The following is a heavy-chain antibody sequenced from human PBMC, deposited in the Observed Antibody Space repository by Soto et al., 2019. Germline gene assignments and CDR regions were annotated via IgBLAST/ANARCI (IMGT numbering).Heavy chain of an antibody. CDR3: AKNGDYGDYLDY. J-gene: IGHJ4*02. CDR1: GGSISSYY. V-gene: IGHV4-59*01. CDR2: IYYSGST. Sequence: SETLSLTCTVSGGSISSYYWSWIRQPPGKGLEWIGYIYYSGSTNYNPSLKSRVTISVDTSKNQFSLKLSSVTAADTAVYYCAKNGDYGDYLDYWGQGTLVTVSS. D-gene: IGHD4-17*01.